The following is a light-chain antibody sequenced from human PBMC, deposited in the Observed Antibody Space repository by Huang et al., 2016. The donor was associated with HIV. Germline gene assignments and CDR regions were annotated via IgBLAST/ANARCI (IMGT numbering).Light chain of an antibody. Sequence: EIVMTQSPATLSVSPGERATLSGSASQSVSSNLAWYQQKPGQAPRLLIYGASTRATSIPARFSGSGSGTGFTLTISSLQSEDFAVYYCQQYNNWPLTFGGGTKVEIK. CDR2: GAS. CDR3: QQYNNWPLT. CDR1: QSVSSN. V-gene: IGKV3-15*01. J-gene: IGKJ4*01.